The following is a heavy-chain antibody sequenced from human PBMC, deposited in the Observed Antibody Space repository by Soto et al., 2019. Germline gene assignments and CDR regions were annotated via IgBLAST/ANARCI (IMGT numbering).Heavy chain of an antibody. CDR3: TKGSEVARQELDY. J-gene: IGHJ4*02. V-gene: IGHV3-30*18. CDR2: ISADGSNK. CDR1: GFTFSNFG. D-gene: IGHD3-3*01. Sequence: GGSLRLSCAASGFTFSNFGMHWGRQAPGKGLEWVAAISADGSNKYFSDSVKGRFTISRDNSKNTLFLQMNSLRVEDTAVYYCTKGSEVARQELDYWGQGTLVTSPQ.